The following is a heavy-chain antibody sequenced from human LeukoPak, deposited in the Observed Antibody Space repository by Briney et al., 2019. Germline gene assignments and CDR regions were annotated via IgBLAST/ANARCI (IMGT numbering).Heavy chain of an antibody. CDR3: ARRGYYGSGTYYHFDY. V-gene: IGHV5-51*01. CDR2: IYPGDSDT. J-gene: IGHJ4*02. D-gene: IGHD3-10*01. Sequence: GESLKIFCKGSGYSFTTYWIGWVRQMPGKGLEWMGIIYPGDSDTRYSPSFQGQVTISADKSISTAYLQWSSLKASDTAMYYCARRGYYGSGTYYHFDYWGQGTLVTVSS. CDR1: GYSFTTYW.